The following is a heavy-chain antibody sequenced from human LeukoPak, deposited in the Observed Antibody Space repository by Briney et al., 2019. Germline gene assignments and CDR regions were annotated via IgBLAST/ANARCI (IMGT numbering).Heavy chain of an antibody. CDR3: ARGRYCSGRSCYGPPDY. J-gene: IGHJ4*02. CDR2: IYYSEGT. V-gene: IGHV4-39*06. Sequence: SETLSLTCTVSGDSISSRSYYWGWIRQPPGKGLEWIGRIYYSEGTYYNPSLKSRVTISIDTSKNQSALKLNSVTAAGTAVYYCARGRYCSGRSCYGPPDYWGQGVLVTVSS. D-gene: IGHD2-15*01. CDR1: GDSISSRSYY.